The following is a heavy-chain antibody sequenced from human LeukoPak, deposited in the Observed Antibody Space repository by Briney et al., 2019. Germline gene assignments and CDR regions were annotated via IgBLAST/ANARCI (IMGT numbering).Heavy chain of an antibody. Sequence: PGRSLRLSCAASGFTFSSYTIHWVRQAPGKGLEWVAVISYDGSNKYYADSVKGRFTISRDNSKNTLYLQMNSLRVEDTAVYYCVSDWDGHWGQGTLVTVSS. CDR1: GFTFSSYT. V-gene: IGHV3-30*04. CDR2: ISYDGSNK. J-gene: IGHJ4*02. CDR3: VSDWDGH. D-gene: IGHD1-26*01.